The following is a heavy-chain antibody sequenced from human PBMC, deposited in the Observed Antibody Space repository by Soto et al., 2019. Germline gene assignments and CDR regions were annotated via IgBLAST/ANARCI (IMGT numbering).Heavy chain of an antibody. CDR2: IYYSGST. J-gene: IGHJ4*02. D-gene: IGHD2-15*01. Sequence: QVQLQESGPGLVKPSQTLSLTCTVSGGSISSGDYYWSWIRQPPGKGLEWIGYIYYSGSTYYNPSLKSRVTISVDTSKNQFSLKLSSVTAADTAVYYCARVCGSGGSCYLGGFDYWGQGTLVTVSS. CDR1: GGSISSGDYY. V-gene: IGHV4-30-4*01. CDR3: ARVCGSGGSCYLGGFDY.